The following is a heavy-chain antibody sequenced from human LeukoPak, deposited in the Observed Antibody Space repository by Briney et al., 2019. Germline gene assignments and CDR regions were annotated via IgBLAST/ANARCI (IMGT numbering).Heavy chain of an antibody. V-gene: IGHV3-21*01. J-gene: IGHJ4*02. CDR3: ARDIGIAVAGRLPDY. CDR1: GFTFSSYS. Sequence: WGSLRLSCAASGFTFSSYSMNWVRQAPAKGLDWVSSISSSSSYIYYADSVKGRFTISRDNAKNSLYLHMNSLRAEDTAVYYCARDIGIAVAGRLPDYWGQGTLVTVSS. CDR2: ISSSSSYI. D-gene: IGHD6-19*01.